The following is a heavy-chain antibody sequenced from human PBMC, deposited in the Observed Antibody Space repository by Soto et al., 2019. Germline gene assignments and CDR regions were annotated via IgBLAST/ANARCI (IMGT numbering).Heavy chain of an antibody. V-gene: IGHV3-53*02. D-gene: IGHD3-10*01. Sequence: QLVETGGGLIQPGTSLTPSCAASGFSVSRNYMTWVRQAPGKGLEWVSFVYSGGATFYADSVKGRFILSRDDSQNTMDLQMNNLRAEDTAVYYCARVPGRLWGRGTLVTVAS. CDR1: GFSVSRNY. CDR3: ARVPGRL. J-gene: IGHJ4*02. CDR2: VYSGGAT.